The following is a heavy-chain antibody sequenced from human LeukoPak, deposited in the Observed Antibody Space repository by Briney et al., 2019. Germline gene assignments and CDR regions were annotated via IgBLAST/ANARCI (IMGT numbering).Heavy chain of an antibody. CDR1: GGSINNYY. Sequence: PSETLSLTCTVSGGSINNYYWSWFRQPPGKGLDWIGFISYSGTTNYNPSFKSRVTISVDTSTNQFSLKLSSVTAADTAVYYCARGRTYYDSSGFRPWGQGTLVTVSS. D-gene: IGHD3-22*01. CDR2: ISYSGTT. J-gene: IGHJ5*02. V-gene: IGHV4-59*01. CDR3: ARGRTYYDSSGFRP.